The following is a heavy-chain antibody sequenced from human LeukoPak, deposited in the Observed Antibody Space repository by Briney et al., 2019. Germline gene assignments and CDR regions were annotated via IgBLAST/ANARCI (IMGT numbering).Heavy chain of an antibody. D-gene: IGHD3-16*02. CDR3: ERRRRIMITFGGVIMENDAFDI. CDR2: IYHSGST. V-gene: IGHV4-4*02. Sequence: SETLSLTCAVSGGSISSSNWWSWVRQPPGKGLEWIGEIYHSGSTNYNPSLKSRVTISVDKSKNQFSLKLSSVTAADTAVYYCERRRRIMITFGGVIMENDAFDIWGQGTMVTVSS. J-gene: IGHJ3*02. CDR1: GGSISSSNW.